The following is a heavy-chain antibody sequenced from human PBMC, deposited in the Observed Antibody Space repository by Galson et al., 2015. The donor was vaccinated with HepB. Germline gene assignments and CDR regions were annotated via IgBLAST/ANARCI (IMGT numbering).Heavy chain of an antibody. D-gene: IGHD3-22*01. V-gene: IGHV3-9*01. CDR3: AKDMSFTYDSSDEIDY. CDR1: GFTFDDYA. CDR2: ISWNSGSI. J-gene: IGHJ4*02. Sequence: SLRLSCAASGFTFDDYAMHWVRQAPGKGLEWVSGISWNSGSIGYADSVKGRFTISRDNAKNSLYLQMNSLRAEDTALYYCAKDMSFTYDSSDEIDYWGQGTLVTVSS.